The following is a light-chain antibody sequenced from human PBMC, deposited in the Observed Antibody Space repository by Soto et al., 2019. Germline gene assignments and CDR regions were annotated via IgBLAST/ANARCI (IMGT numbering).Light chain of an antibody. CDR2: GNS. Sequence: QSVLTQPPSVSGAPGQRVTISCTGSSSNIVAGYDVHWYQQLPGTAPKLLIYGNSNRPSGVPDRFSGSKSGTSASLAITGLQAEDEADYYCPSYDSSLSAEVFGGGTKLTVL. CDR1: SSNIVAGYD. CDR3: PSYDSSLSAEV. V-gene: IGLV1-40*01. J-gene: IGLJ2*01.